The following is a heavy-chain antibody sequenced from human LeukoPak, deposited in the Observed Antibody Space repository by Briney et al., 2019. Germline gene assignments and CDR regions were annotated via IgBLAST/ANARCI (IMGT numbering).Heavy chain of an antibody. D-gene: IGHD5-12*01. Sequence: SGTLSLTCAVSGGSISCSNWWSWVRQPPGKGLEWIGEIYHSGSTNCNPSLKSRVTISVDKSKNQFSLKLSSVTAADTAVYYCARVVRGYVDYYGMDVWGQGTTVTVSS. J-gene: IGHJ6*02. CDR1: GGSISCSNW. CDR3: ARVVRGYVDYYGMDV. V-gene: IGHV4-4*02. CDR2: IYHSGST.